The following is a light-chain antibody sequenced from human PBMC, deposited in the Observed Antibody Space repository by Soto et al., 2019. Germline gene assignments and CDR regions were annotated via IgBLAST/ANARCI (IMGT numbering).Light chain of an antibody. CDR2: GTH. CDR1: QSVSST. Sequence: VMSQSPAALSVSPGERATLSCRASQSVSSTLAWYQQKPGQAPRLLMFGTHTRAAGIPARFSGSGSGTDFTLTISSLQSEDFAVYYCQQRSNWPITFGQGTRLEIK. CDR3: QQRSNWPIT. J-gene: IGKJ5*01. V-gene: IGKV3D-15*01.